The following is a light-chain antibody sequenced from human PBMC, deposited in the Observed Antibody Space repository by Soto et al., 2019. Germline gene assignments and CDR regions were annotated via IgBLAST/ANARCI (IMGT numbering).Light chain of an antibody. CDR2: AAS. CDR3: QNYDSAPSWT. Sequence: DIQMTQSPSSLAASVGNRVTITCRASQGISNYLAWYQQKPGKVPKLLIYAASTLQSGVPSRFSGSGSGTDFTLTIGSLQPEDVATYYCQNYDSAPSWTFGQGTKVDIK. V-gene: IGKV1-27*01. J-gene: IGKJ1*01. CDR1: QGISNY.